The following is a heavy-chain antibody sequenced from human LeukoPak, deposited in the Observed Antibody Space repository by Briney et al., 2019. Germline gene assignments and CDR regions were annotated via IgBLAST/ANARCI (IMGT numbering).Heavy chain of an antibody. D-gene: IGHD3-22*01. J-gene: IGHJ4*02. CDR1: GFTFSSYA. CDR2: ISGSGGST. V-gene: IGHV3-23*01. Sequence: PGGSLRLSCAASGFTFSSYAVSWVRQAPGKGLEWVSAISGSGGSTYYADSVKGRFTISRDNSKNTLYLQMNSLRAEDTAVYYCAKGYYYDSSGPLDYWGQGTLVTVSS. CDR3: AKGYYYDSSGPLDY.